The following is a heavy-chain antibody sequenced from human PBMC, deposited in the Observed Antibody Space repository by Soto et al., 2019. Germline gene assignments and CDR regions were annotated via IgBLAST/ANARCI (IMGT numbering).Heavy chain of an antibody. CDR3: ATQTAEGALADY. J-gene: IGHJ4*02. CDR2: IYYSGST. V-gene: IGHV4-59*01. CDR1: GGSISSYY. Sequence: SETLSLTCTVSGGSISSYYWSWIRQPPGKGLEWIGYIYYSGSTNYNPSLKSRVTISVDTSKNQFSLKLSSVTAADTAVYYCATQTAEGALADYWGQGTLVTVSS. D-gene: IGHD1-26*01.